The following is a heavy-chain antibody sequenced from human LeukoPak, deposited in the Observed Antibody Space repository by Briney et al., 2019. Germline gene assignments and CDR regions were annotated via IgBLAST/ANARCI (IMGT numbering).Heavy chain of an antibody. CDR3: ARDPPAVKSGTYG. CDR1: GFTFSSYW. J-gene: IGHJ4*02. D-gene: IGHD4-11*01. V-gene: IGHV3-66*01. Sequence: QPGGSLRLSCAASGFTFSSYWMHWVRQAPGKGLEWVSRIYSGGATYYADSVKGRFTISRDSSKNTLFLQMNSLRAEDTAVYYCARDPPAVKSGTYGWGQGTLVTVSS. CDR2: IYSGGAT.